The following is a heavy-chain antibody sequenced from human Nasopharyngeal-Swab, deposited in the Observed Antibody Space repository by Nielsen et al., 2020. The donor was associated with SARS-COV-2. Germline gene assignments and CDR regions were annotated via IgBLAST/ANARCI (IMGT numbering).Heavy chain of an antibody. V-gene: IGHV4-39*07. D-gene: IGHD3-10*01. CDR3: ARAVSSGSYSHGFDY. J-gene: IGHJ4*02. CDR2: IYYSGST. Sequence: WIRQPPGKGLEWIGSIYYSGSTYYNLSLKSRVTISVDTSKNQFSLKLSSVTAADTAVYYCARAVSSGSYSHGFDYWGQGTLVTVSS.